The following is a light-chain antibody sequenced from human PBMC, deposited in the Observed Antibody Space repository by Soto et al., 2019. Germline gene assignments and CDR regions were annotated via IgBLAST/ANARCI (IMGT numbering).Light chain of an antibody. Sequence: EIVMTPSPATLSVSPVERATLSCRASQSVSSNLAWYQQKPGQAPRLLIYGASSRATGIPDRFSGSGSGTDFTLTISRLEPEDFAVYYCQQYGSSPLTFGGGTKVDIK. J-gene: IGKJ4*01. CDR1: QSVSSN. V-gene: IGKV3-20*01. CDR3: QQYGSSPLT. CDR2: GAS.